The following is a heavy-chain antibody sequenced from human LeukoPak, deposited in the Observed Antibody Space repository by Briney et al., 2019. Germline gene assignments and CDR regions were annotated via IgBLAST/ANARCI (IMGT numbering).Heavy chain of an antibody. CDR3: ARASIAARRQFDY. CDR2: IKKDGSEK. J-gene: IGHJ4*02. CDR1: GFTFSSYW. V-gene: IGHV3-7*01. Sequence: GGSLRLSCAASGFTFSSYWMSWVRQAPGKGLEWVANIKKDGSEKYYVDSVKGRFTISRDNDKNSLYLKMNSLRAEDTAVYYCARASIAARRQFDYWGQGTMVTVSS. D-gene: IGHD6-6*01.